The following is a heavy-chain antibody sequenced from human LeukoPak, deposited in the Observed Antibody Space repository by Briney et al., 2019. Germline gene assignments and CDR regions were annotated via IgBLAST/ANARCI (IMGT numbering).Heavy chain of an antibody. V-gene: IGHV3-30*03. D-gene: IGHD3-10*01. J-gene: IGHJ4*02. CDR2: ISYDGSDK. Sequence: GGSLRLSCAASGFTFSNYGMHWVRQAPGKGLEWGAVISYDGSDKYYADSVKGRFTISRDNSKNTLFLQMNSLRAEDTAVYFCARGNYFGSGTYYQIIDYWGQGTLVTVSS. CDR1: GFTFSNYG. CDR3: ARGNYFGSGTYYQIIDY.